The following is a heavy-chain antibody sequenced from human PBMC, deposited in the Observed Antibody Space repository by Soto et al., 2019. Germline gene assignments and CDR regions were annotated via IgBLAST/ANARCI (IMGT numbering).Heavy chain of an antibody. V-gene: IGHV4-59*01. J-gene: IGHJ6*02. CDR1: GGSISSYY. CDR3: ARDSSGWGGYYYYGMDV. D-gene: IGHD6-19*01. CDR2: IYYSGST. Sequence: QVQLQESGPGLVKPSETLSLTCTVSGGSISSYYWSWIRQPPGKGLEWIGYIYYSGSTNYNPSLKSRVTISVDTSKNQFSLKLSSVTAADTAVYYCARDSSGWGGYYYYGMDVWGQETTVTVSS.